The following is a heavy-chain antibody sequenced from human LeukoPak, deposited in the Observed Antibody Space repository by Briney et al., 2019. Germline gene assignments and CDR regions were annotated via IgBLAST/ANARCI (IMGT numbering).Heavy chain of an antibody. D-gene: IGHD5-24*01. CDR1: GFTFSSYW. CDR3: ARGGYNLAFAFDY. J-gene: IGHJ4*02. V-gene: IGHV3-74*01. CDR2: INSDGSST. Sequence: GGSLRLSCAASGFTFSSYWMHWVRQAPGKGLVWVSRINSDGSSTSYADSVKGRFTISRDNAKNTLYLQMNSLRAEDTAVYYCARGGYNLAFAFDYWGQGILVTVSS.